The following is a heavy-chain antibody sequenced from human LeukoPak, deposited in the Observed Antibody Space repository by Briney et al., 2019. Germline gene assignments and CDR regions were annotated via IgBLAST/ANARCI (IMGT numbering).Heavy chain of an antibody. Sequence: PSETLSLTCTVSGGSISSYYWSWIRQPAGKGLEWIGRIYTSGSTNYNPSLKSRVTMSVDTSKNQFSLKLSSVTAADTAVYYYATVNTCGGDCQYFQHWGQGTLVTVSS. CDR2: IYTSGST. D-gene: IGHD2-21*02. V-gene: IGHV4-4*07. CDR3: ATVNTCGGDCQYFQH. J-gene: IGHJ1*01. CDR1: GGSISSYY.